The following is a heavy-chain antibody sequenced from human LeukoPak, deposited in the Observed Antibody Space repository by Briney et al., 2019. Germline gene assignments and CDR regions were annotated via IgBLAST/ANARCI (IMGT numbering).Heavy chain of an antibody. Sequence: ASVKVSCKASGFTFTSSAMQWVRQARGQRLEWIGWIVVGSGNTNYAQKFQERVTITRDMSTSTAYMELSSLRSEDTAVYYCAADDPDNGDQGNWGQGTLVTVSS. CDR2: IVVGSGNT. D-gene: IGHD4-17*01. J-gene: IGHJ4*02. CDR1: GFTFTSSA. V-gene: IGHV1-58*02. CDR3: AADDPDNGDQGN.